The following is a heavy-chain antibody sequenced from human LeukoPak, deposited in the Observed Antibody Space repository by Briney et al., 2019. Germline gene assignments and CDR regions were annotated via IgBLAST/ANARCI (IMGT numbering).Heavy chain of an antibody. D-gene: IGHD3-3*01. CDR1: GFTFDDYA. CDR2: ISWNSDSI. CDR3: AKAKRFAAITDAFDF. Sequence: GGSLRLSCAASGFTFDDYAIHWVRQVPGKGLEWVSGISWNSDSIGYADSVKGRFTISRDNAKNSLYLQMNSLRAEDTALYYCAKAKRFAAITDAFDFWGQGTMVTVSS. J-gene: IGHJ3*01. V-gene: IGHV3-9*01.